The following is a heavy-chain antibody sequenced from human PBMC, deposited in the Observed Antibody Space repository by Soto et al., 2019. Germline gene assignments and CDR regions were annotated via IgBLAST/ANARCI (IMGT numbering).Heavy chain of an antibody. V-gene: IGHV1-69*13. CDR2: IIPIFGTA. CDR1: GYTFISYA. D-gene: IGHD5-12*01. J-gene: IGHJ2*01. CDR3: ARGNHRWLQLWYFDL. Sequence: QVQLVQSGAEVKKPGASVKVSCKASGYTFISYAITWVRQAPGQGLEWMGGIIPIFGTANYAQKFQGRVTITADESTSTAYMELSSLRSEDTAVYYCARGNHRWLQLWYFDLWGRGTLVTVSS.